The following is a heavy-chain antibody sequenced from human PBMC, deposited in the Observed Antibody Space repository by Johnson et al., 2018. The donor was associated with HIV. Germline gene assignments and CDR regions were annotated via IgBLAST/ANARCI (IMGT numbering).Heavy chain of an antibody. D-gene: IGHD1-1*01. CDR1: GFTFSDYY. V-gene: IGHV3-11*04. CDR3: AREGFSGTYFSAFDI. J-gene: IGHJ3*02. Sequence: QVQLVESGGGLVKPGGSLRLSCAASGFTFSDYYMGWIRQTPGKGLEWISYISSRGIPIYYADSVKGRFTISRDNSKNSLYLQVHSFRVEDTAVYYCAREGFSGTYFSAFDIWGRGTMVTVSS. CDR2: ISSRGIPI.